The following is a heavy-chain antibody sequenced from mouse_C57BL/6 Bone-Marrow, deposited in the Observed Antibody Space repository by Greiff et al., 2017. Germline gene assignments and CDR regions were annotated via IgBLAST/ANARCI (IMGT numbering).Heavy chain of an antibody. CDR1: GYTFTSYG. J-gene: IGHJ4*01. CDR3: ARSGRGESYAMDY. CDR2: IYPRSGNT. Sequence: VKLQESGAELARPGASVTLSCKASGYTFTSYGISWVKQRTGQGLEWIGEIYPRSGNTYYNEKFKGKATLTADKSSSTAYMELRSLTSEDAAVYFCARSGRGESYAMDYWGQGTSVTVSS. V-gene: IGHV1-81*01.